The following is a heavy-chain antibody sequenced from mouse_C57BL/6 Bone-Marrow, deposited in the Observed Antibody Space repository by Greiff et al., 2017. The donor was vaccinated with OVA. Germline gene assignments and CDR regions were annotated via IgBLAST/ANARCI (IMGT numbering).Heavy chain of an antibody. CDR1: GFTFSDYY. D-gene: IGHD1-1*01. CDR2: INYDGSST. V-gene: IGHV5-16*01. J-gene: IGHJ4*01. CDR3: ARITTVPPYAMDY. Sequence: EVKLMESEGGLVQPGSSMKLSCTASGFTFSDYYMAWVRQVPEKGLEWVANINYDGSSTYYLDSLKSRFIISRDNAKNILYLQMSSLKSEDTATYYCARITTVPPYAMDYWGQGTSVTVSS.